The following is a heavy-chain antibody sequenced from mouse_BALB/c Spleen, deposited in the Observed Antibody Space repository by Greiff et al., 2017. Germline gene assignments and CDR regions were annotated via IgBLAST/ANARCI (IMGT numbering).Heavy chain of an antibody. J-gene: IGHJ3*01. V-gene: IGHV3-2*02. D-gene: IGHD2-3*01. CDR1: GYSITSDYA. CDR2: ISYSGST. CDR3: ARSGIYDGYYGFAY. Sequence: EVKLMESGPGLVKPSQSLSLTCTVTGYSITSDYAWNWIRQFPGNKLEWMGYISYSGSTSYNPSLKSRISITRDTSKNQFFLQLNSVTTEDTATYYCARSGIYDGYYGFAYWGQGTLVTVSA.